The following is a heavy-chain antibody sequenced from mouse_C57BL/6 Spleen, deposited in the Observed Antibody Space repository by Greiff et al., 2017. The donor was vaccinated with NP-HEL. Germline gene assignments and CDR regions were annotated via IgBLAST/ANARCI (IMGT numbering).Heavy chain of an antibody. CDR3: ANHYGSTWFAY. D-gene: IGHD1-1*01. J-gene: IGHJ3*01. V-gene: IGHV1-82*01. CDR1: GYAFSSSW. Sequence: QVQLQQSGPELVKPGASVKISCKASGYAFSSSWMNWVKQRPGKGLEWIGRFYPGDGDTNYNGKFKGKATLTADKSSSTAYMQLSSLTSEDSAVYFCANHYGSTWFAYWGQGTLVTVSA. CDR2: FYPGDGDT.